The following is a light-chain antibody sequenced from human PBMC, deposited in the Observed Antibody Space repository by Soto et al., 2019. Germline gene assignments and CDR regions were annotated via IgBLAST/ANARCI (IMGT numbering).Light chain of an antibody. V-gene: IGKV3-15*01. CDR2: GAS. CDR3: QQYDNWPPFT. CDR1: QSVGSH. Sequence: EIVMTQSPVTLSVSPEERATLSCRASQSVGSHLAWYQQRPGQAPILLIYGASYRATGIPPRFSGSGSGTEFTLTISSLQSEDFAVYYCQQYDNWPPFTFGPGTKVDIK. J-gene: IGKJ3*01.